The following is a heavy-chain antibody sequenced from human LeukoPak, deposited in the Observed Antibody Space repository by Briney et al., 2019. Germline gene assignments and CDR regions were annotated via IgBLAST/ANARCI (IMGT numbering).Heavy chain of an antibody. CDR2: IYYSGST. CDR3: ARVGSGSYFSAFDI. Sequence: SETLSLTCTVSGGSINSYYWSWIRQPPGKGLEWIGYIYYSGSTNYNPSLKSRVTISVDTSKNQFSLKLSSVTAADTTVYYCARVGSGSYFSAFDIWGQGTMVTVSS. D-gene: IGHD3-10*01. V-gene: IGHV4-59*01. CDR1: GGSINSYY. J-gene: IGHJ3*02.